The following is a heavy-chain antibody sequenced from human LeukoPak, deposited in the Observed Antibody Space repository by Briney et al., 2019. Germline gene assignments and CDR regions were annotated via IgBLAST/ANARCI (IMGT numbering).Heavy chain of an antibody. CDR1: GFTFDDYG. CDR3: ARDMTALRYFDPPHDAFDI. J-gene: IGHJ3*02. D-gene: IGHD3-9*01. V-gene: IGHV3-20*04. CDR2: INWNGGST. Sequence: PGGSLRLSCAAPGFTFDDYGMSWVRQAPGKGLEWVSGINWNGGSTGYADSVKGRFTISRDNAKNSLYLQMNSLRAEDTALYYCARDMTALRYFDPPHDAFDIWGQGTMVTVSS.